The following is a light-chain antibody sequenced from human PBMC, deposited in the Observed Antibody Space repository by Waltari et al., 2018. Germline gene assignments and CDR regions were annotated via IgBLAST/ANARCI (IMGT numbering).Light chain of an antibody. CDR1: QSISTF. Sequence: DIFLTQSPGTLSLSPGEGATLSCRASQSISTFLAWYQPKPGQSPRLLIYDASTRATGIPDRVSGSGSGTDFSLTISRLEPEDFAVYYCQKYGTLPATFGQGTKVEIK. J-gene: IGKJ1*01. V-gene: IGKV3-20*01. CDR3: QKYGTLPAT. CDR2: DAS.